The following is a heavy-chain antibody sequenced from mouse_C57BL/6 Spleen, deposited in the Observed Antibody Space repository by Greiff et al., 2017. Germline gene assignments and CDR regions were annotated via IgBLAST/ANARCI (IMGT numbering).Heavy chain of an antibody. V-gene: IGHV14-2*01. CDR3: ARGDDGNYWYFDV. CDR1: GFTFTDYY. CDR2: IDPEDGET. J-gene: IGHJ1*03. D-gene: IGHD2-1*01. Sequence: EVKVVESGAELVKPGASVKLSCTASGFTFTDYYMHWVKQRPEQGLEWIGRIDPEDGETNYAPKFQGKATITADTSSNTAYLQLSSLTSEDTAVYYCARGDDGNYWYFDVWGTGTTVTVSS.